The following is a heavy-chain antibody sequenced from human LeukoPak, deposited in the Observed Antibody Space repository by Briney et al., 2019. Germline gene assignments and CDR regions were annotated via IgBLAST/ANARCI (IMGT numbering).Heavy chain of an antibody. CDR2: ISGSGGST. Sequence: GGSLRLSCAASGFTFSSYAMSWVRQAPGKGLEWVSAISGSGGSTYYADSVKGRFTISRDNSKSTLYLQMNSLRAEDTAVYYCANPFSTPRSNYYIDVWGKGTTVAVSS. CDR3: ANPFSTPRSNYYIDV. V-gene: IGHV3-23*01. CDR1: GFTFSSYA. D-gene: IGHD2-2*01. J-gene: IGHJ6*03.